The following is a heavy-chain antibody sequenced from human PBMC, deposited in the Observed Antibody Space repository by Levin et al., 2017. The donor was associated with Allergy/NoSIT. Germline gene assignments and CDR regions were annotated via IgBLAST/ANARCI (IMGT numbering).Heavy chain of an antibody. CDR3: ARLNDDY. D-gene: IGHD1-1*01. J-gene: IGHJ4*02. V-gene: IGHV4-39*01. CDR1: GGSISSSSYY. Sequence: SETLSLTCTVSGGSISSSSYYWGWIRQPPGKGLEWIGSIYYSGSTYYNPSLKSRGTISVDTSKNQFSLKLSSVTAADTAVYYCARLNDDYWGQGTLVTVSS. CDR2: IYYSGST.